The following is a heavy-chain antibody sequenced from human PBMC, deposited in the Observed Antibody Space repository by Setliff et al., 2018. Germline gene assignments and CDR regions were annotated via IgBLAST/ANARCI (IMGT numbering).Heavy chain of an antibody. Sequence: GESLKISCQGSGYSFTTYWIGWVRQMPGKGLEWMGIIYPGDSDTRYSPSFQGQVTISADKSISTAYLQWSSLRAEDTAVYYCARYCSSGSCYYDAFDVWGQGTMVTVSS. J-gene: IGHJ3*01. CDR3: ARYCSSGSCYYDAFDV. V-gene: IGHV5-51*01. CDR1: GYSFTTYW. CDR2: IYPGDSDT. D-gene: IGHD2-15*01.